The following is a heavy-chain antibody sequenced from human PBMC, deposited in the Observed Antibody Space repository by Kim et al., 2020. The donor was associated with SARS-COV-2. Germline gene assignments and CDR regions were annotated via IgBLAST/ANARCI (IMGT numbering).Heavy chain of an antibody. V-gene: IGHV3-23*01. CDR2: IRGGGMN. J-gene: IGHJ4*02. Sequence: GGSLRLSCLASGFTFDTYTMSWVRQAPGKGLEWVSSIRGGGMNFYADSVKGGFTISRDNSKLTLSLEMNNLRAEETAIYYCVELPTYYNLLTDDPLDHWGQGTLVTVSS. CDR3: VELPTYYNLLTDDPLDH. CDR1: GFTFDTYT. D-gene: IGHD3-9*01.